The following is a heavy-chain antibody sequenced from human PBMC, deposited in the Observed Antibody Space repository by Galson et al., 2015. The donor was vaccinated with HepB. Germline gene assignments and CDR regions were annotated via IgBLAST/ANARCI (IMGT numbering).Heavy chain of an antibody. CDR2: IIPIFGIA. J-gene: IGHJ4*02. D-gene: IGHD1-1*01. CDR1: GGTFSSYG. Sequence: SVKVSCKASGGTFSSYGISWVRQAPGQGLEWLGGIIPIFGIAKYAQEFQGRVTITADEFTSTAYMELSSLRSEDTAVYYCASVGATGKFFYYFDYWGQGTLVTVSS. CDR3: ASVGATGKFFYYFDY. V-gene: IGHV1-69*13.